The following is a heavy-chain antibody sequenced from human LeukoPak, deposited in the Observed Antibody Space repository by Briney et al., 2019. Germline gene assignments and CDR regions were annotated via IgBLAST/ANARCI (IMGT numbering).Heavy chain of an antibody. CDR2: INPNNGGT. Sequence: ASVKVSCKASGYTFTGYYIHWVRQAPGQGLELMGWINPNNGGTNYAQEFQGRVTMTRDTSISTAYVELSRLRSDDTAVYYCARSSRPCSGGSCYLYSYYYHNMDVWGKGTTVTISS. D-gene: IGHD2-15*01. CDR1: GYTFTGYY. CDR3: ARSSRPCSGGSCYLYSYYYHNMDV. J-gene: IGHJ6*03. V-gene: IGHV1-2*02.